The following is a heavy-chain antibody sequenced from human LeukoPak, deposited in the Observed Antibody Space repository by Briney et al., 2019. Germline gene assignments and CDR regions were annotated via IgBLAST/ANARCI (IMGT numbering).Heavy chain of an antibody. CDR3: ARELTFADYYYGMDV. V-gene: IGHV3-23*01. J-gene: IGHJ6*02. Sequence: PGGSLRLSCAASGFTFSSYAMSWVRQAPGKGLEWVSAISGSGGSTYYADSVKGRFTISRDNSKNTLYLQMNSLRAEDTAVYYCARELTFADYYYGMDVWGQGTTVTVSS. CDR2: ISGSGGST. CDR1: GFTFSSYA. D-gene: IGHD2-21*01.